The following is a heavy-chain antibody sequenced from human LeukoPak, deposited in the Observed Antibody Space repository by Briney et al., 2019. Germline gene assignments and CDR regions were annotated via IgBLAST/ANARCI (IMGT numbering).Heavy chain of an antibody. J-gene: IGHJ4*02. Sequence: PSETLSLTCAVYGGSFSGYYWSWIRQPPGKGLEWIGEINHSGSTNYNPSLKSRVTISVDTSKNQFSLKLSSVTAADTAVYYCARHRWEDGYNGLFDYWGQGTLVTVSS. CDR2: INHSGST. D-gene: IGHD5-24*01. CDR1: GGSFSGYY. CDR3: ARHRWEDGYNGLFDY. V-gene: IGHV4-34*01.